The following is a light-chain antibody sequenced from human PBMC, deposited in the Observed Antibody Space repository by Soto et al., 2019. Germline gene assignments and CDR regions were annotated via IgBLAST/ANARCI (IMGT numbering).Light chain of an antibody. Sequence: DIQMAQSPSSLSASVGDRVTITCRASENINNYIAWYQQKPGQAPKLLIDATSTLHTGVPSRFSGSGFGTDFTLIINSLQPEDLATYFCQEIYSLPRAFGQGTRVEIK. CDR2: ATS. V-gene: IGKV1-39*01. CDR1: ENINNY. J-gene: IGKJ1*01. CDR3: QEIYSLPRA.